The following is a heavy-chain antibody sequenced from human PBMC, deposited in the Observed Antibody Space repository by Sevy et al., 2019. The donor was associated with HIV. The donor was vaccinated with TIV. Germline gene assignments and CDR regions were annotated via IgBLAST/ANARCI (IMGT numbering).Heavy chain of an antibody. CDR1: GFTFSDYY. CDR2: ISSSSSYT. D-gene: IGHD3-10*01. V-gene: IGHV3-11*06. J-gene: IGHJ4*02. CDR3: AREYRLYGSGSYYIY. Sequence: GGSLRLSCAASGFTFSDYYMSWIRQAPGKGLEWVSYISSSSSYTNYADSVKGRFTISRDNAKNSLYLQMNSLRAEDTAVYYCAREYRLYGSGSYYIYWGQGTLVTVSS.